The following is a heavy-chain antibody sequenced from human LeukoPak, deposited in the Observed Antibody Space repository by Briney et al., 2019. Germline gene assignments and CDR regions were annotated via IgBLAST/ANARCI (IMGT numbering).Heavy chain of an antibody. D-gene: IGHD1-26*01. CDR1: GFTFSNYA. J-gene: IGHJ4*02. V-gene: IGHV3-23*01. CDR3: AKGPVSPIGGATTLDY. Sequence: GGSLRLSCAASGFTFSNYAMNWVRQAPGKGLEWVSLISGSTGSTYYADSVKGRFSISRDNSKNTVYLQMNSLRVEDTAVYYCAKGPVSPIGGATTLDYWGQGTLVTSSS. CDR2: ISGSTGST.